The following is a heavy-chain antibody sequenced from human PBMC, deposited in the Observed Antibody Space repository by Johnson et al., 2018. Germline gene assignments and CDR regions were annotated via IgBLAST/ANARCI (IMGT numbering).Heavy chain of an antibody. J-gene: IGHJ3*02. D-gene: IGHD3-10*01. CDR1: GFTFSDYY. V-gene: IGHV3-11*01. Sequence: VQLVESGGGVVQPGRSLRLSCAASGFTFSDYYMTWIRQAPGKGLEWVSYTSRSGDTIYYADSVTGRFTISRDNASKSLYLLMNNLRAEDTAVYYCARGGLLWSTEACDIWGQGTMVTVSS. CDR3: ARGGLLWSTEACDI. CDR2: TSRSGDTI.